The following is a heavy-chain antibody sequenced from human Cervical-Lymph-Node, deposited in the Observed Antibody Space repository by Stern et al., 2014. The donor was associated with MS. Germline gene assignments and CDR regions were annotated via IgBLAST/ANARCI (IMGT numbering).Heavy chain of an antibody. CDR3: ARPPPTVTTAGRRY. CDR2: ISSSSTI. J-gene: IGHJ4*02. V-gene: IGHV3-69-1*02. D-gene: IGHD4-11*01. CDR1: GFTFSAYS. Sequence: VQLAESGGDLVKPGGSLRLSCAASGFTFSAYSMNWARQAPGKGLEWVSFISSSSTIYYADPVTGRFTTSTDNRKTSTYLHTNNVRVEDTAVYYCARPPPTVTTAGRRYWGQGTLVTVSS.